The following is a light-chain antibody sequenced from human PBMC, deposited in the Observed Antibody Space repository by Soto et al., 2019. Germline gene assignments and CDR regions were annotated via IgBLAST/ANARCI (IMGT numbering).Light chain of an antibody. Sequence: EIVLTQSPGTLSLSPGEGATLSCRASQSLRSNYLAWYQQKPGQAPRLLIYGASNRATGIPDRFTGGGSGTDFTLTISRLEPEDFAVYYCHHYGTSLTWSFGQGTKVEIK. CDR1: QSLRSNY. CDR2: GAS. J-gene: IGKJ1*01. V-gene: IGKV3-20*01. CDR3: HHYGTSLTWS.